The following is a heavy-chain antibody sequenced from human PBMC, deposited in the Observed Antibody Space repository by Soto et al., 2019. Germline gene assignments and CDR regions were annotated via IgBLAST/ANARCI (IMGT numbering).Heavy chain of an antibody. V-gene: IGHV4-59*02. D-gene: IGHD3-22*01. Sequence: SETLSLTCTVSGGSVSSYYWSWIRQPPGKGLEWIGYIYYSGSTNYNPSLKSRVTISVDTSKNQFSLKLSSVTAADTAVYYCETLLPYDSSGPRLPYWGQGNLV. J-gene: IGHJ4*02. CDR3: ETLLPYDSSGPRLPY. CDR1: GGSVSSYY. CDR2: IYYSGST.